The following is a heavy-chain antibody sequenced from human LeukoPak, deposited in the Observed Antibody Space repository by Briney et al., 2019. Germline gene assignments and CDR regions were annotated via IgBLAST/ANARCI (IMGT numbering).Heavy chain of an antibody. V-gene: IGHV3-64*01. CDR1: GRTFCKDG. CDR2: IGPDGRTT. Sequence: AGSLRDSPAVSGRTFCKDGIYRGWQAPGKGLEYVPGIGPDGRTTYYANSVKGRFTISRDNSKYMLCLQMGSLTADDMAVYYCARGAQLTDYWGQGTLVTVSS. D-gene: IGHD6-13*01. CDR3: ARGAQLTDY. J-gene: IGHJ4*02.